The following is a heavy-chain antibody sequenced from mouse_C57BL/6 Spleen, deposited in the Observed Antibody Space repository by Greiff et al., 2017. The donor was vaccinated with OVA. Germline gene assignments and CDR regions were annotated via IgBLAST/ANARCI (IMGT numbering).Heavy chain of an antibody. CDR3: ARGGGPYGSSPYYAMDY. Sequence: EVKVVESGGGLVQPGGSLKLSCAASGFTFSDYYMYWVRQTPEKRLEWVAYISNGGGSTYYPDTVKGRFTISRDNAKNTLYLQMSRLKSEDTAMYYCARGGGPYGSSPYYAMDYWGQGTSVTVSS. D-gene: IGHD1-1*01. V-gene: IGHV5-12*01. CDR2: ISNGGGST. J-gene: IGHJ4*01. CDR1: GFTFSDYY.